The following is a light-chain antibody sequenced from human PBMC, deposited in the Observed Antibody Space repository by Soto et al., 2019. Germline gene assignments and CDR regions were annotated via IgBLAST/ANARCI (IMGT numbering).Light chain of an antibody. J-gene: IGLJ1*01. Sequence: QSALTQPASVSGSHGQSITISCTGTSSDVGGYKFVSWYQQHPGKVPKLLIYDVSNRPSGVPDRFSGSKSGNTASLTISGLQADDEADYYCCSYAGSYVFGSGTKLTVL. CDR2: DVS. CDR3: CSYAGSYV. V-gene: IGLV2-14*01. CDR1: SSDVGGYKF.